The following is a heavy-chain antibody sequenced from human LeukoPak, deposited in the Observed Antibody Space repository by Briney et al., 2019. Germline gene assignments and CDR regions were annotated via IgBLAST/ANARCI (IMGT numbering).Heavy chain of an antibody. CDR3: ASSLIAARPRRIFDY. D-gene: IGHD6-6*01. CDR2: INPSGGST. J-gene: IGHJ4*02. CDR1: GYTFTSYY. Sequence: ASVKVSCKASGYTFTSYYMHWVRQAPGQGLEGMGIINPSGGSTSSAQNSQGKVTINRDLSTRTVYMELSSLRSEDTAVYYCASSLIAARPRRIFDYWGQGTLVTVSS. V-gene: IGHV1-46*01.